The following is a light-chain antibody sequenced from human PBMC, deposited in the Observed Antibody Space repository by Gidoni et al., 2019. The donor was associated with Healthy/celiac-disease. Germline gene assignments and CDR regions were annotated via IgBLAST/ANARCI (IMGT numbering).Light chain of an antibody. CDR2: DAS. J-gene: IGKJ2*01. V-gene: IGKV1-33*01. CDR3: QQYDNRPSYT. Sequence: DIPMTQSPSSLSASVGDRVTITCQASQDISNYLNWYQQKPGKAPKLLIYDASNLETGVPSRFSGSGSGTDFTFTISSLQPEDIATYYCQQYDNRPSYTFGQGTKLEIK. CDR1: QDISNY.